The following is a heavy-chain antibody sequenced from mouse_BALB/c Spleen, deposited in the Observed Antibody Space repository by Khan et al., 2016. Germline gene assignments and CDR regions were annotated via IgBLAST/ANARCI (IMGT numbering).Heavy chain of an antibody. CDR3: ARGGQGDY. CDR1: GFTFSSYG. V-gene: IGHV5-6-3*01. J-gene: IGHJ2*01. D-gene: IGHD3-3*01. Sequence: EVELVESGGGLVQPGGSLKLSCAASGFTFSSYGMSWVRQTPDKRLELVATINSNGGSTYYPDSVKGRFTISRDNAKNTLYLQMSSPQSEDTAMYYCARGGQGDYWGQGTTLTVSS. CDR2: INSNGGST.